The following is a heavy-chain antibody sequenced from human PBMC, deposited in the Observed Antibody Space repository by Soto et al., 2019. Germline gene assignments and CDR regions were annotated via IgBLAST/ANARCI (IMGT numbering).Heavy chain of an antibody. CDR3: ALLVVVPAPMEGGKLPSDAFDI. Sequence: QVQLQESGPGLVKPSQTLSLTCTVSGGSISSGGYYGSWIRQHPGKGLVWIGYIYYSGSTYYNPSLKSRVTISVDTSKNQFSLKLSSVTAADTAVYYCALLVVVPAPMEGGKLPSDAFDIWGQGTMVTVSS. J-gene: IGHJ3*02. CDR1: GGSISSGGYY. D-gene: IGHD2-2*01. CDR2: IYYSGST. V-gene: IGHV4-31*03.